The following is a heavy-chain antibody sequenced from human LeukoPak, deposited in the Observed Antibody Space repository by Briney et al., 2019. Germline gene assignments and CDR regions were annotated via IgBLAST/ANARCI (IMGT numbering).Heavy chain of an antibody. V-gene: IGHV4-59*01. J-gene: IGHJ5*02. CDR1: GGSISSYY. D-gene: IGHD3-10*01. CDR2: IYYSGST. CDR3: ARARGVITPDWFDP. Sequence: SETLSLTCTVSGGSISSYYWSWIRQPPGKGLEWIGYIYYSGSTNYNPSLKSRVTISVDTSKNQFSLKLSSVTAADTAVYYCARARGVITPDWFDPWGRGTLVTVSS.